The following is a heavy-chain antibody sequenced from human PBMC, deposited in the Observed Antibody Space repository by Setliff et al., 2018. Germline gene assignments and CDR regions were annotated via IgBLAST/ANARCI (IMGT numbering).Heavy chain of an antibody. CDR1: GYTFTGYY. J-gene: IGHJ4*02. Sequence: ASVKVSCKASGYTFTGYYMHWVRQAPGQGLEWMGWINPNSGGTNYAQKFQGWVTMTRDTSISTAYMDLSRLRSDDTAVYYCARDLYNSGSDYWGQGTLGTVSS. D-gene: IGHD6-25*01. CDR2: INPNSGGT. CDR3: ARDLYNSGSDY. V-gene: IGHV1-2*04.